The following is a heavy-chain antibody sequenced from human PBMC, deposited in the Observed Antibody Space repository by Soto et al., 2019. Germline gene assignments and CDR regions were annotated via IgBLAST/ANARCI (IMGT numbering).Heavy chain of an antibody. CDR3: ARNYYDSSGYYQDYYYGMDV. Sequence: ASVKVSCKASGGTFSSYAISWVRQAPGQGLEWMGGIIPIFGTANYAQKFQGRVTITADESTSTAYMELSSLRSEDTAVYYCARNYYDSSGYYQDYYYGMDVWGQGTTVTVSS. CDR1: GGTFSSYA. V-gene: IGHV1-69*13. CDR2: IIPIFGTA. J-gene: IGHJ6*02. D-gene: IGHD3-22*01.